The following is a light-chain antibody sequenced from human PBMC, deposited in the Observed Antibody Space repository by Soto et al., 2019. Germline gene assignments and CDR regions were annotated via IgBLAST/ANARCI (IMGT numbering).Light chain of an antibody. V-gene: IGKV3-20*01. CDR2: GAS. CDR1: QSVTSRY. CDR3: QQYNKSPEYA. Sequence: EIVLTQSPGTLSLSPGERATLSCKASQSVTSRYLDWYQQKPGQAPWLLIYGASSMATGIPDRFSGSGSGTDFTLTISGLEPEGFAVYFCQQYNKSPEYAFGPGTKLEIK. J-gene: IGKJ2*01.